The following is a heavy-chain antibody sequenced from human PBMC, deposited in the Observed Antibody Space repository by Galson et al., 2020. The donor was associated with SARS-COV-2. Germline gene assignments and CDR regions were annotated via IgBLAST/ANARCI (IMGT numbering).Heavy chain of an antibody. CDR1: GFTFDDYA. J-gene: IGHJ4*02. V-gene: IGHV3-9*01. CDR2: ISWNSGSI. CDR3: AKIEAAAGLGLDY. Sequence: SLKISCAASGFTFDDYAMHWVRQAPGKGLEWVSGISWNSGSIGYADSVKGRFTISRDNAKNSLYLQMNSPRAEDTALYYCAKIEAAAGLGLDYWGQGTLVTVSS. D-gene: IGHD6-13*01.